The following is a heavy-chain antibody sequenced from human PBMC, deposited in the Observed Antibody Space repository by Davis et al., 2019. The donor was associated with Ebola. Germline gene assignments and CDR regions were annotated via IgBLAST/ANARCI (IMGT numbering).Heavy chain of an antibody. CDR1: GFTFSSYA. V-gene: IGHV3-30-3*01. Sequence: GESLKISCAASGFTFSSYAMHWVRQAPGKGLEWVAVISYDGSNKYYADSVKGRFTISRDNSKNTLYLQMNSLRAEDTAVYYCARDHYGDYAHYYYGMDVWGQGTTVTVSS. CDR2: ISYDGSNK. D-gene: IGHD4-17*01. J-gene: IGHJ6*02. CDR3: ARDHYGDYAHYYYGMDV.